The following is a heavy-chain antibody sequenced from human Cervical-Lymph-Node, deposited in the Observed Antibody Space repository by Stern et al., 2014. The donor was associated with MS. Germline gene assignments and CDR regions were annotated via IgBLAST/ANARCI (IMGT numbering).Heavy chain of an antibody. CDR3: ARDDRTSWYGGMPH. D-gene: IGHD6-13*01. CDR2: RWSDGTKE. CDR1: GFTFSGDG. J-gene: IGHJ4*02. Sequence: VQLVESGGGAVQPGRSLRLSCATSGFTFSGDGMYWGRQAPGKGPELVAIRWSDGTKEECADSVKGRFTISRDNSKNTLYLQMTSLRAEDTAVYYCARDDRTSWYGGMPHWGQGTLVTVSS. V-gene: IGHV3-33*01.